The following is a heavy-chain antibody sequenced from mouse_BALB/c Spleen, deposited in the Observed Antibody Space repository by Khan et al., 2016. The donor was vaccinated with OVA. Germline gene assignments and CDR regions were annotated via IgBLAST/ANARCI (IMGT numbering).Heavy chain of an antibody. V-gene: IGHV2-4-1*01. CDR1: GFSLTTYG. CDR3: ARNSYMYDFTY. Sequence: QVQLKQSGPGLVQPSQSLSITCTVSGFSLTTYGVHWVRQSPGKGLEWLGLIWSGGNTDYNAAFISRLSISKDNSKSQVFFQMNRLQADETAIYYCARNSYMYDFTYWGQGTLVTVSA. J-gene: IGHJ3*01. D-gene: IGHD2-14*01. CDR2: IWSGGNT.